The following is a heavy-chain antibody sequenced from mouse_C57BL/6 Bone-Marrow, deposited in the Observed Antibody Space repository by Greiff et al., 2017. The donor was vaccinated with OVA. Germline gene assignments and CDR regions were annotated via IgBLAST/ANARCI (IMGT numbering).Heavy chain of an antibody. J-gene: IGHJ3*01. Sequence: QVQLRQPGAELVKPGASVKMSCKASGYTFTSYWITWVKQRPGQGLEWIGDIYPGSSSTNYNEKFKSKATLTVDTSSSTAYMQLSSLTSADSAVFYCAREGMGNPFAYWGQGTLVTVST. D-gene: IGHD2-1*01. CDR1: GYTFTSYW. CDR3: AREGMGNPFAY. V-gene: IGHV1-55*01. CDR2: IYPGSSST.